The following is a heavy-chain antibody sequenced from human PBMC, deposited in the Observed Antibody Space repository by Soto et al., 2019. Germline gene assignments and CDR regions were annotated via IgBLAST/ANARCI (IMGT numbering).Heavy chain of an antibody. CDR1: GFTFSSYW. CDR2: IKQDGSEK. CDR3: ARDRALQYLYYYYYYMDV. V-gene: IGHV3-7*01. Sequence: GGSLRLSCAASGFTFSSYWMSWVRQAPGKGLEWVANIKQDGSEKYYVDSVKGRFTISRDNAKNSLYLQMNSLRAEDTAVYYCARDRALQYLYYYYYYMDVWGKGTTVTVSS. J-gene: IGHJ6*03. D-gene: IGHD4-4*01.